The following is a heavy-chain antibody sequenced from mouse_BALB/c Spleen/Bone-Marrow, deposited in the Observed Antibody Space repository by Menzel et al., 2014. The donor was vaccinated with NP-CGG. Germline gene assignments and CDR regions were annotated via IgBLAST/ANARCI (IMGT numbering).Heavy chain of an antibody. J-gene: IGHJ2*01. Sequence: QVQLQQSGAALVRPGTSVKVSCKASGYAFTNYLIDWVKQRPGQGLEWIGVINPGSGGTTYNEKFKGRTTLTADKSSNTAYMQLSSLTSDDSAVYFCAINWGDYWGQGTTLTVSS. CDR3: AINWGDY. CDR2: INPGSGGT. V-gene: IGHV1-54*01. CDR1: GYAFTNYL. D-gene: IGHD4-1*01.